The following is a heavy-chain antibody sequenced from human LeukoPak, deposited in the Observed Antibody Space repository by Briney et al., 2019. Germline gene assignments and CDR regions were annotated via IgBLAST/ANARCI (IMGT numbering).Heavy chain of an antibody. D-gene: IGHD3-9*01. CDR3: ARALLRYFDWSPDAFDI. J-gene: IGHJ3*02. CDR2: IYYSGST. V-gene: IGHV4-39*07. Sequence: SETLSLTCTVSGGSISSSSYYWGWIRQPPGKGLEWIGSIYYSGSTYYNPSLKSRVTISVDTSKNQFSLKLSSVTAADTAVYYCARALLRYFDWSPDAFDIWGQGTMVTVSS. CDR1: GGSISSSSYY.